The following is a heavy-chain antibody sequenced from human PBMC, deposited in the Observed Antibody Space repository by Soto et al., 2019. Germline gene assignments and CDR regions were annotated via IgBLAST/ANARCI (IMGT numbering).Heavy chain of an antibody. CDR3: ARGPYYDFWSGYFGYYYYYGMDV. J-gene: IGHJ6*02. CDR1: GYTFTSYD. D-gene: IGHD3-3*01. V-gene: IGHV1-8*01. Sequence: ASVKVSCKASGYTFTSYDINWGRQATGQGLEWMGWMNPNSGNTGYAQKFQGRVTMTRNTSISTAYMELSSLRSEDTAVYYCARGPYYDFWSGYFGYYYYYGMDVWGQGTTVTVSS. CDR2: MNPNSGNT.